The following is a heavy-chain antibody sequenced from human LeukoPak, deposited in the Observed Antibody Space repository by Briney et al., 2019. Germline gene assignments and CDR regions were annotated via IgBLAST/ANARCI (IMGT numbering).Heavy chain of an antibody. CDR1: GFTVSSNY. CDR3: ARDRKAVAGLED. J-gene: IGHJ4*02. CDR2: IYSGGNT. V-gene: IGHV3-66*01. D-gene: IGHD6-19*01. Sequence: GGSLRLSCAASGFTVSSNYMSWVRQAPGKGLEWVSVIYSGGNTYYADSVKGRLTISRDNSKNTLYLQMNSLRAEDTAVYYCARDRKAVAGLEDWGQGTLVTVSS.